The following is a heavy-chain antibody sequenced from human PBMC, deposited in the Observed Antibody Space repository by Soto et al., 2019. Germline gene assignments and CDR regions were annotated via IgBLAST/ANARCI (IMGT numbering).Heavy chain of an antibody. D-gene: IGHD6-19*01. CDR3: ASRSSGWYFDY. J-gene: IGHJ4*02. CDR1: GFTFSSYG. V-gene: IGHV3-23*01. CDR2: ISGSGGST. Sequence: PGGSLRLSCAASGFTFSSYGMNWVRQGPGKGLEWVSVISGSGGSTYYADSVKGRFTISRDNSKNTLYLQMNSLRAEDTAVYYCASRSSGWYFDYWGQGTLVTVSS.